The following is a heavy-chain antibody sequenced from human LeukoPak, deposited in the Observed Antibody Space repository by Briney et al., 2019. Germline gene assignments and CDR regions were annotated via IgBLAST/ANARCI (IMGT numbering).Heavy chain of an antibody. V-gene: IGHV3-30-3*01. J-gene: IGHJ3*02. Sequence: GGSLRLSCAASGFTFSSYAMHWVRQAPGKGLEWVAVISYDGSNKYYADSVKGRFTIFRDNSKNTLYLQMNSLRAEDTAVYYCAREVLYSSGWHDAFDIWGQGTMVTVSS. D-gene: IGHD6-19*01. CDR3: AREVLYSSGWHDAFDI. CDR1: GFTFSSYA. CDR2: ISYDGSNK.